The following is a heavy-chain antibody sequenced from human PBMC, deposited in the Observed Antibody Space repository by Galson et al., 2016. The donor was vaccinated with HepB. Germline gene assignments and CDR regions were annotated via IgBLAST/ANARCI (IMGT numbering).Heavy chain of an antibody. CDR2: IYYSGST. Sequence: SETLSLTCTVSGGSISSSSYYWGWIRQPPGKGLEWIGNIYYSGSTYYNPSLRSRVTISVDTSKNQISLKLSSVTAADTAVYYCARLSGSSGWYHFDYWGQGTLVTVS. V-gene: IGHV4-39*01. D-gene: IGHD6-19*01. CDR3: ARLSGSSGWYHFDY. CDR1: GGSISSSSYY. J-gene: IGHJ4*02.